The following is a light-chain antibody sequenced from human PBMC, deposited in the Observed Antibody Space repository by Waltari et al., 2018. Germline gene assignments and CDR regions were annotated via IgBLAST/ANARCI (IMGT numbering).Light chain of an antibody. Sequence: DIVMTQSPDSLAVSLGERATFNCRSSQSVLSVSTNKNYLAWYQHKPGQPPKLLSYWASTRESGVPDRFSGSGSGTDFTRTISSLQAEDVALYYCQQYYTTPHTFGQGTKLEIK. CDR1: QSVLSVSTNKNY. CDR3: QQYYTTPHT. J-gene: IGKJ2*01. V-gene: IGKV4-1*01. CDR2: WAS.